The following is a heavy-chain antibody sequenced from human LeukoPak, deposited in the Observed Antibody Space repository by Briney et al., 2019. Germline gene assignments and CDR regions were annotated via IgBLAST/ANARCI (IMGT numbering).Heavy chain of an antibody. CDR1: GFTVSSNY. CDR3: ARDGDCSSTSCFSDY. Sequence: GGSLRLSCAASGFTVSSNYMSWVRQAPGKGLEWVSVIYSGGSTYYADSVKGRFTISRDNSKNTLYLQMNSLRAEDTAVYYCARDGDCSSTSCFSDYWGQGTLVTVSS. V-gene: IGHV3-53*01. J-gene: IGHJ4*02. D-gene: IGHD2-2*01. CDR2: IYSGGST.